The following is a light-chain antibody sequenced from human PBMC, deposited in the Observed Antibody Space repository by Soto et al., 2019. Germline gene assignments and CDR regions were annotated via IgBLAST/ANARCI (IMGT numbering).Light chain of an antibody. Sequence: QSVLTQPASVSGSPGQSITISCTGTSSDVGGYNYVSWHQQHPGKAPKVIIYEVSNRPSGVSNRFPGSKSGNTASLTISGLQAEDEADYYCSSYTRSDNYAFGTGTKVT. CDR3: SSYTRSDNYA. CDR2: EVS. CDR1: SSDVGGYNY. J-gene: IGLJ1*01. V-gene: IGLV2-14*01.